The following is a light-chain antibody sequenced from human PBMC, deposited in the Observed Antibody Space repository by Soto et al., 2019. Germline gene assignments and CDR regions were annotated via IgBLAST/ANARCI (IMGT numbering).Light chain of an antibody. CDR2: KAS. CDR3: NQYNSYSSWT. Sequence: DIQMTQSPSSLSGCVGDRVSMXCRASQTISSGLGWYQQMTGEARKLLITKASTLKSGVQSRLSGSGSGKEFTLNISSLQTDEFATYYCNQYNSYSSWTVGQGTKVDIK. J-gene: IGKJ1*01. CDR1: QTISSG. V-gene: IGKV1-5*03.